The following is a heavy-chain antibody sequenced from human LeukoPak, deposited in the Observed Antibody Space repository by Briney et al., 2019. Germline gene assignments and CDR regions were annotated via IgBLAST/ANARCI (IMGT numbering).Heavy chain of an antibody. V-gene: IGHV3-74*03. CDR2: IKSDGSIT. CDR3: ARGRYYGMDV. Sequence: RQAPGKXLVWVSGIKSDGSITTYADSVKGRFTISRDNAENTLYLQMNSLRAEDTAVYYCARGRYYGMDVWGQGTTVTVSS. J-gene: IGHJ6*02.